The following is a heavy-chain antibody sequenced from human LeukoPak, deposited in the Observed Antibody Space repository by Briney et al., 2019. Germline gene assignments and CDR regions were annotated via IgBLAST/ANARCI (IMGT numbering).Heavy chain of an antibody. Sequence: SETLSLTCTVSGASINNNFWTWIRQPPGKGLEWIGEIYHSGSTNYNPSLRSRVTISVDKSKNQFSLKLSSVTAADTAVYYCASGNDTVTRSYWGQGTLVTVSS. D-gene: IGHD4-17*01. CDR3: ASGNDTVTRSY. V-gene: IGHV4-59*12. J-gene: IGHJ4*02. CDR1: GASINNNF. CDR2: IYHSGST.